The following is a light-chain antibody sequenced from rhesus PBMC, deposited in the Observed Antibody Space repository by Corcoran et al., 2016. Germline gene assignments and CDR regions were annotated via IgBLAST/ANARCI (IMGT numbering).Light chain of an antibody. Sequence: EIVLTQSPATLSLSPVERATLSGRASQSVSRSLAWYQQKAGQVPRLLIYDVSTRATGIPDRFSGSGSGTDFSLSISSLEPEDLAIYYCQHYNTWPLTFGGGTKVEIK. CDR1: QSVSRS. V-gene: IGKV3-42*03. CDR2: DVS. J-gene: IGKJ4*01. CDR3: QHYNTWPLT.